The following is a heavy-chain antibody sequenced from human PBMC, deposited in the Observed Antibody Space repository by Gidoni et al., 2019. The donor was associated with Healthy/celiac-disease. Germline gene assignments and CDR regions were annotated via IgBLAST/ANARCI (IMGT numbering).Heavy chain of an antibody. J-gene: IGHJ6*02. CDR1: GASFSGYY. CDR2: INHSGST. V-gene: IGHV4-34*01. CDR3: ASSQGVPAAYYYYYGMDV. Sequence: QVQLQQCGAGLLKPSETLSLTCAVDGASFSGYYWSWIRQPPGKGLEWFGEINHSGSTNSNPSLKSRVTISVDTSKTQFSLKLSSVTAADTAVYYCASSQGVPAAYYYYYGMDVWGQGTTVTVSS. D-gene: IGHD2-2*01.